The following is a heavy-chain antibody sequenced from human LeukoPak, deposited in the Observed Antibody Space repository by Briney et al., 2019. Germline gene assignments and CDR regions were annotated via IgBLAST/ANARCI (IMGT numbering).Heavy chain of an antibody. CDR3: AKGTSPTKLRPEIFDY. J-gene: IGHJ4*02. Sequence: GGSLRLSCAASGFTFSDYYMSWIRQAPGKGLEWVSYISSSGSTIYYADSVKGRFTISRDNAKNSLYLQMNSLRAEDTAVYYCAKGTSPTKLRPEIFDYWGQGTLVTVSS. V-gene: IGHV3-11*01. D-gene: IGHD3-3*01. CDR2: ISSSGSTI. CDR1: GFTFSDYY.